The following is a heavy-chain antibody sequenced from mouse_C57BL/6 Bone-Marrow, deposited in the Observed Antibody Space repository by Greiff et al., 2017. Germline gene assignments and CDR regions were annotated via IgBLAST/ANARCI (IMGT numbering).Heavy chain of an antibody. CDR2: IYPRSGNT. Sequence: VQLVESGAELARPGASVKLSCKASGYTFTSYGISWVKQRTGQGLEWIGEIYPRSGNTYYNEKFKGKATLTADKSSSTAYMELRSLTSEDSAVYFCARSGNDYDENYWGQGTTLTVSS. D-gene: IGHD2-4*01. CDR1: GYTFTSYG. CDR3: ARSGNDYDENY. V-gene: IGHV1-81*01. J-gene: IGHJ2*01.